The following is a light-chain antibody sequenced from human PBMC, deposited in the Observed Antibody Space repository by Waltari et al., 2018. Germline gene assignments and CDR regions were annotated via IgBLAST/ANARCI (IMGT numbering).Light chain of an antibody. J-gene: IGLJ1*01. CDR3: CSYAGSYTFYV. CDR1: SSDVVDYNY. CDR2: AVS. V-gene: IGLV2-14*01. Sequence: QPASMSGSPGQSITISCTGTSSDVVDYNYVSWYQQHPGKAPKLMIYAVSNRPSGVSNRFSGSKSGNTASLTISGLQAEDEADYYCCSYAGSYTFYVFGTGTKVTVL.